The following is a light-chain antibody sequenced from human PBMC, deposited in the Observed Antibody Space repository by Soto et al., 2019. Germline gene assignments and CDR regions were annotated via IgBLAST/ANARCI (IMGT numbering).Light chain of an antibody. Sequence: QPVLTQSPSASASLEASVKLTCTLSSGHSSYAIAWHQQQPEKGPRYLMKLNSDGSHSKGDGIPDRFSGSSSGAERYLTISSLQSEDEADYYCQTWGSGPVVFGGGTKVTVL. CDR2: LNSDGSH. CDR3: QTWGSGPVV. V-gene: IGLV4-69*01. J-gene: IGLJ2*01. CDR1: SGHSSYA.